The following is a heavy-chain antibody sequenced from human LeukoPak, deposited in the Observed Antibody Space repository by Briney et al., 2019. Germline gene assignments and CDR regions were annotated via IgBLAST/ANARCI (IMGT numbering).Heavy chain of an antibody. V-gene: IGHV3-48*03. CDR3: AKGRSGWYEGLDY. Sequence: GGSLKLPFAPPRFTSIIYKRNWSRQAQGKGPEGFSYISSSGSTMYYADSVKGRFTISRDNSKSTLFLQMNSLRADDTAIYYCAKGRSGWYEGLDYWGQGILVTVSS. D-gene: IGHD6-19*01. CDR1: RFTSIIYK. CDR2: ISSSGSTM. J-gene: IGHJ4*02.